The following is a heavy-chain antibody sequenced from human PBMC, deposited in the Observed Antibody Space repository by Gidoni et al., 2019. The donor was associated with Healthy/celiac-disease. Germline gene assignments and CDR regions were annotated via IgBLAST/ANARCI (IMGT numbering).Heavy chain of an antibody. CDR1: GGSISSYY. J-gene: IGHJ5*02. CDR3: ARDATPAWFGVFDP. CDR2: IYYSGST. D-gene: IGHD3-10*01. V-gene: IGHV4-59*01. Sequence: QVQLQESGPGLVKPSETLSLTCTVSGGSISSYYWSWIRQPPGKGLEWIGYIYYSGSTNYNPSLKSRVTISVDTSKNQFSLKLSSVTAADTAVYYCARDATPAWFGVFDPWGQGTLVTVSS.